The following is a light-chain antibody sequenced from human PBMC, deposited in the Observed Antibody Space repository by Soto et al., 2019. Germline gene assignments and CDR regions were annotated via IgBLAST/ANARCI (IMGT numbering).Light chain of an antibody. CDR3: QQRSNWPFLT. V-gene: IGKV3-11*01. CDR2: DTS. J-gene: IGKJ4*01. CDR1: QSVSTN. Sequence: EIVMTQSPATLSVSPRERATLSCRASQSVSTNLAWYQQKPGQAPRLLIYDTSNRATGIPARFSGSGSGTDFTLTISSLEPEDFAVYYCQQRSNWPFLTFGGGTKVDIK.